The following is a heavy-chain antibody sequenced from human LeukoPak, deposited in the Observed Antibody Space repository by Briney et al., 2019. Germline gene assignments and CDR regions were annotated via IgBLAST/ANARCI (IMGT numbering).Heavy chain of an antibody. V-gene: IGHV3-48*03. CDR3: ARDGVVTSSGWYATYYYYMDV. Sequence: GGSLRLSRAASGFTFSSYEMNWVRQAPGKGLEWVSYISSSGRTIYYADSVKGRFTISRDNAKNSLYLQMNSLRAEDTAVYYCARDGVVTSSGWYATYYYYMDVWGKGTTVTVSS. D-gene: IGHD6-19*01. CDR1: GFTFSSYE. J-gene: IGHJ6*03. CDR2: ISSSGRTI.